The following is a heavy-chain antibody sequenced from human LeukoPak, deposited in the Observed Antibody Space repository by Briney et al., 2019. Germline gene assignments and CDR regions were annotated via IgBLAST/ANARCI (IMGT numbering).Heavy chain of an antibody. Sequence: SGPTLVKPTQTLTLTCTFSGFSLRTSGVAVGWIRQPPGKALEWLALIYWDDDKRYSPSLKSRLTITKDTSKNQVVLTMTNMDPVDTATYYCAQLTYYYDGSDYYFHHYWGQGTLVTVSS. CDR1: GFSLRTSGVA. V-gene: IGHV2-5*02. CDR2: IYWDDDK. CDR3: AQLTYYYDGSDYYFHHY. J-gene: IGHJ4*02. D-gene: IGHD3-22*01.